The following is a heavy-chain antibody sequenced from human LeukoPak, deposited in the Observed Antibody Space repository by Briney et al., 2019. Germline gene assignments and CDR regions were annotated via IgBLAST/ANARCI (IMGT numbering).Heavy chain of an antibody. V-gene: IGHV3-21*01. J-gene: IGHJ4*02. Sequence: GGSLRLSCAASGFTFSSYSMNWVRQAPGKGLEWVSSICSSSSDIYYADSVKGRFTISRDNAKNSLYLQMNRLRAEDTAVYYCATIQGSGSYEELDYWGQGTLVTVSS. D-gene: IGHD3-10*01. CDR1: GFTFSSYS. CDR3: ATIQGSGSYEELDY. CDR2: ICSSSSDI.